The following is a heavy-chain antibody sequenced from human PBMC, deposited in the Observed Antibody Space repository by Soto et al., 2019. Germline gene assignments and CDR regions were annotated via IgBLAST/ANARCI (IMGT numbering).Heavy chain of an antibody. Sequence: PGGSLRLSCAASGFTFSSYAMHWVRQAPGKGLEWVAVISYDGSNKYYADSVKGRFTISRDTSASTAYMELTSLRSEDTAVYYCARDTGDGTFDFWGQGTLVTVSS. J-gene: IGHJ4*02. V-gene: IGHV3-30-3*01. CDR1: GFTFSSYA. CDR2: ISYDGSNK. D-gene: IGHD7-27*01. CDR3: ARDTGDGTFDF.